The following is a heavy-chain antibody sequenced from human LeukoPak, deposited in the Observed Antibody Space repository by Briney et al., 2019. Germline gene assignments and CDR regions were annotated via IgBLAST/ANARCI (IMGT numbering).Heavy chain of an antibody. Sequence: SETLSLTCTVSGGSISSGDYYWSWIRQPPGKGLEWIGYIYYSGGTYYNPSLKSRVTISVDTSKNQFSLKLSSVTAADTAVYYCARENMVRALSEAFDIWGQGTMVTVSS. CDR2: IYYSGGT. J-gene: IGHJ3*02. CDR1: GGSISSGDYY. V-gene: IGHV4-30-4*01. CDR3: ARENMVRALSEAFDI. D-gene: IGHD3-10*01.